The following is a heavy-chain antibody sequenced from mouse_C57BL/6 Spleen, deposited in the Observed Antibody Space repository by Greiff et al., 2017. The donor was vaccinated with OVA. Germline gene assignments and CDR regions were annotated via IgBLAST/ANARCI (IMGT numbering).Heavy chain of an antibody. CDR3: ASYGYSFAY. D-gene: IGHD2-2*01. Sequence: VKVVESGPGLVQPSQSLSITCTVSGFSLTSYGVHWVRQSPGKGLEWLGVIWSGGSTDYNAAFISRLSISKDNSKSQVFFKMNSLQADDTAIYYCASYGYSFAYWGQGTLVTVSA. V-gene: IGHV2-2*01. J-gene: IGHJ3*01. CDR1: GFSLTSYG. CDR2: IWSGGST.